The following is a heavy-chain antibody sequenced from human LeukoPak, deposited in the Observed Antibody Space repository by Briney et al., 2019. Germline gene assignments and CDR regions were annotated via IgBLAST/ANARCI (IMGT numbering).Heavy chain of an antibody. D-gene: IGHD1-26*01. V-gene: IGHV3-21*01. CDR2: ISSSSSYI. CDR3: AKGVGATGSFDY. J-gene: IGHJ4*02. Sequence: PGGSLRLSCAASGFTFSSYSMNWVRQAPGKGLEWVSSISSSSSYIYYADSVKGRFTISRDNSKNTLYLQMNSLRAEDTAVYYCAKGVGATGSFDYWGQGTLVTVSS. CDR1: GFTFSSYS.